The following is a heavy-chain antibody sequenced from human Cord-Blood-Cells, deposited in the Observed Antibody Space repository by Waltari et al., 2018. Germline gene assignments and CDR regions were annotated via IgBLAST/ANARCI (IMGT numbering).Heavy chain of an antibody. CDR1: GFSLSNARMG. J-gene: IGHJ5*02. V-gene: IGHV2-26*01. CDR2: IFSNDEK. CDR3: ARIVADMSSSWFDP. Sequence: QVTLKESGPVLVQPTATLTLTCNVSGFSLSNARMGVIWLRQPPGKALEWLEHIFSNDEKAVSPALESRLTISKYTSKRPVVLTITNLDPVVTATSYCARIVADMSSSWFDPWGQGTLVTVSS. D-gene: IGHD6-6*01.